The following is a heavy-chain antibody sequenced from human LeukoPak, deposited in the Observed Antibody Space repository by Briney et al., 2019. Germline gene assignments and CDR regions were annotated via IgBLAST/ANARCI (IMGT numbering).Heavy chain of an antibody. J-gene: IGHJ4*02. CDR1: GFTFRSYA. V-gene: IGHV3-33*01. CDR2: VWHDGSNR. D-gene: IGHD3-10*01. CDR3: ARELFGSGSCPDY. Sequence: GRSLRLSCTAPGFTFRSYAIHWIRQAPGNGLEGVALVWHDGSNRYYADSVKGRFTISRDNSKNTVYLQMNSLRAEDTAVYYCARELFGSGSCPDYWGQGTLVTVSS.